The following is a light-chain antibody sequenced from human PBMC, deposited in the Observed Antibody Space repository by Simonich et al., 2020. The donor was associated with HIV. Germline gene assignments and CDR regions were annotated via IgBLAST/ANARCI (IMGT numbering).Light chain of an antibody. CDR3: QQYNNWPNT. CDR1: QRVRSN. CDR2: GAS. Sequence: IVLTQSPATLSVSPGERATLPCRAGQRVRSNLAWYQQKPGQAPRLPIYGASTRAAGIPARCSGSGSGTEFSLTISSLKSEDFVVYHCQQYNNWPNTVGQGTKLEIK. J-gene: IGKJ2*01. V-gene: IGKV3-15*01.